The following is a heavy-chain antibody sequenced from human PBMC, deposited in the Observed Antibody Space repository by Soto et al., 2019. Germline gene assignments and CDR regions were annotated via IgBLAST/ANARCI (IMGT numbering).Heavy chain of an antibody. V-gene: IGHV3-66*01. Sequence: DVQLVESGGGLVQPGGSLTLSCAGSGFTVTSKYMSWVRQAPGKGLEWVSLIQRGGSTFYADSVKGRFSISRDNSKNTVYLQMNSLRAEDTVVYLCARDDVHCSGGRCYGVPMDVRGKWTTVTVYS. CDR2: IQRGGST. CDR3: ARDDVHCSGGRCYGVPMDV. J-gene: IGHJ6*03. CDR1: GFTVTSKY. D-gene: IGHD2-15*01.